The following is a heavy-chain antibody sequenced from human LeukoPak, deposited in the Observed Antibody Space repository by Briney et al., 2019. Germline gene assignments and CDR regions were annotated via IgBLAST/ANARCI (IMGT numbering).Heavy chain of an antibody. CDR2: IYYSGST. V-gene: IGHV4-59*01. CDR3: ARELSICGLDF. J-gene: IGHJ6*04. CDR1: GVSISSYY. Sequence: SETLTLTCTVSGVSISSYYWGWIRQPPGKGLEWIGYIYYSGSTNYNPSLKSRVTISVDTSKNQFSLKLSSVTAADTAVYYCARELSICGLDFWGKGTMVTVSS. D-gene: IGHD3/OR15-3a*01.